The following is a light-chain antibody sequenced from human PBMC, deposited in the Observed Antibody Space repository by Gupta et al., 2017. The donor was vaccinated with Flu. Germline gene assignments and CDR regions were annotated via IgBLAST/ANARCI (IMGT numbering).Light chain of an antibody. CDR3: DSREDTLNMVV. V-gene: IGLV1-44*01. CDR1: TANMGSNC. Sequence: RVTITMSGTTANMGSNCVNWYPPTPGQAPILLIYNQKRRPSGVPGRFSGSNSGATASLTITGAQAEDEAEYYCDSREDTLNMVVFGGGTKLTVL. J-gene: IGLJ2*01. CDR2: NQK.